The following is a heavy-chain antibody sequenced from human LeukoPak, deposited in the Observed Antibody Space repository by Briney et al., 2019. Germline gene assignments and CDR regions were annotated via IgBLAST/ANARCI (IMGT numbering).Heavy chain of an antibody. V-gene: IGHV4-31*11. CDR2: IYYSGST. CDR3: ARAHRRYSYY. Sequence: SETLSLTCAVSGVSISSGGYYWSWIRQHPGKGLEWIGYIYYSGSTYYNPSLKSRVTISVDTSKNQFSLKLSSVTAADTAVYYCARAHRRYSYYWGQGTLVTVSS. CDR1: GVSISSGGYY. D-gene: IGHD5-18*01. J-gene: IGHJ4*02.